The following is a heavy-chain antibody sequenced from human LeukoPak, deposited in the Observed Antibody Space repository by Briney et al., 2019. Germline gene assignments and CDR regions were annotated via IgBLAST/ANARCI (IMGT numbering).Heavy chain of an antibody. CDR2: ISGSGTST. CDR1: RFTFSSYA. Sequence: GGSLRLSCAASRFTFSSYAMSWVRQAPGKGLEWVSTISGSGTSTYYADSVKGRFTISRDISKSTLYLQMDSLRADDTAVYYCAKDWWDEWGQGTLVTVSS. D-gene: IGHD1-26*01. J-gene: IGHJ4*02. V-gene: IGHV3-23*01. CDR3: AKDWWDE.